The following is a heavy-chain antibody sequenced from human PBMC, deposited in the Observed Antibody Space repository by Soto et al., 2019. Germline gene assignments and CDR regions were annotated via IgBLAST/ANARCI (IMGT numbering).Heavy chain of an antibody. D-gene: IGHD6-13*01. J-gene: IGHJ6*02. CDR2: IYYSGST. Sequence: PSETLSLTCTVSGGSISSGGYYWSWIRQHPGKGLEWIGYIYYSGSTYYNPSLKSRVTISVDTSKNQFSLKLSSVTAADTAVYHCARDKKYSSSWYEGMDVWGQGTTVTVSS. CDR3: ARDKKYSSSWYEGMDV. CDR1: GGSISSGGYY. V-gene: IGHV4-31*03.